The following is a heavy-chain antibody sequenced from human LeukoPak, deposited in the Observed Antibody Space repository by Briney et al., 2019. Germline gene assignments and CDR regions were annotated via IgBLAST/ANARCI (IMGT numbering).Heavy chain of an antibody. J-gene: IGHJ6*03. CDR2: ITSGDFV. CDR1: GFNFSAYS. Sequence: GGSLRLSCAASGFNFSAYSMNWVRQAPGKGLEWVSSITSGDFVYFADALKGRFTISRDNAKSSLSLEMNSLRADDTAVYYCVRGGVNMVLGIIIPSNSYFYYMDIWGKGTTVTVSS. CDR3: VRGGVNMVLGIIIPSNSYFYYMDI. D-gene: IGHD3-10*01. V-gene: IGHV3-21*06.